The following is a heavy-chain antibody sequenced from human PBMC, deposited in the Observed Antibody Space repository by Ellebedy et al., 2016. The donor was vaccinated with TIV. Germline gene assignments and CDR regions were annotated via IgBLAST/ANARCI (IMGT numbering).Heavy chain of an antibody. CDR1: GFTFSSYA. Sequence: GESLKISCAASGFTFSSYAMNWVRQAPGKGLEWVSSITGSGGSTYYADSVKGRFTISRDNSKNTLYLQMSSLRAEDAAMYYCAKDQSGSLDSGRWYNWFNPWGQGILVTVSS. J-gene: IGHJ5*02. CDR2: ITGSGGST. V-gene: IGHV3-23*01. D-gene: IGHD3-10*01. CDR3: AKDQSGSLDSGRWYNWFNP.